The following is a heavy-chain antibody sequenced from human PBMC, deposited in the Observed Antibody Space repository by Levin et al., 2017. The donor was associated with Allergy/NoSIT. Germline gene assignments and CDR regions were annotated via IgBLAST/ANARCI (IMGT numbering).Heavy chain of an antibody. CDR2: ISPSCGRT. CDR1: GFTFANHA. J-gene: IGHJ4*02. V-gene: IGHV3-23*01. CDR3: ARGQGAGGWYTVDF. Sequence: GGSLRLSCAASGFTFANHAMTWARHAPGKGLEWVSTISPSCGRTYFADSVKGRFTVSRDDSTNMMYLQMNSLRADDAAVYYCARGQGAGGWYTVDFWGQGALVTVSS. D-gene: IGHD6-19*01.